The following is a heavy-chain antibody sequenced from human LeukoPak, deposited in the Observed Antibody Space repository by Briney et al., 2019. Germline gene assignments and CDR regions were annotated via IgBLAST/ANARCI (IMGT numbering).Heavy chain of an antibody. Sequence: PSETLSLTCTVSGGSISSSSYYWGWIRQPPGKGLEWIGSIYYSGSTYYNPSLKSRVTISVDTSKNQFSLKLSSVTAADTAVYYCARVAGRVSSWGQGTLVTVSS. D-gene: IGHD6-13*01. J-gene: IGHJ4*02. CDR2: IYYSGST. CDR3: ARVAGRVSS. V-gene: IGHV4-39*07. CDR1: GGSISSSSYY.